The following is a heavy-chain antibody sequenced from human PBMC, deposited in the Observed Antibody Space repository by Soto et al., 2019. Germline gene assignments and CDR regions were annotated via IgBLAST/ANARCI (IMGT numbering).Heavy chain of an antibody. J-gene: IGHJ6*02. CDR1: GGSFSGYY. Sequence: SETLSLNCAVYGGSFSGYYWSWIRQPPGKGLEWIGEINHSGSTNYNPSLKNRVTISVDTSKNQFSLKLSSVTAADTAVYYCARGGLSKYYDFWGQGTTVTVSS. CDR2: INHSGST. V-gene: IGHV4-34*01. D-gene: IGHD3-3*01. CDR3: ARGGLSKYYDF.